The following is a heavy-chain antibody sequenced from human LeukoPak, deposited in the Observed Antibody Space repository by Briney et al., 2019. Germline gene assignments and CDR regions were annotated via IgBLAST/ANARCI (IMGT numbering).Heavy chain of an antibody. V-gene: IGHV3-48*01. D-gene: IGHD1-26*01. Sequence: GGSLRLSCAASGFTFSSYGMNWVRQAPGKGLEWLSYISGSSSAIYYADSVKGRFTISRDNAKNSLYLQMNSLRAEDTAVYYCATESGTYSGTCFDYWGQGNLVTVSS. J-gene: IGHJ4*02. CDR1: GFTFSSYG. CDR2: ISGSSSAI. CDR3: ATESGTYSGTCFDY.